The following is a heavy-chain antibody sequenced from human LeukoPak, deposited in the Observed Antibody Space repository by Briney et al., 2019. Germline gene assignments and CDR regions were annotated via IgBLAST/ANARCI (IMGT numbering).Heavy chain of an antibody. J-gene: IGHJ1*01. CDR1: GYIFTSYW. Sequence: GESLKISCKGSGYIFTSYWIGWVRQMPGKGLEWMGIIYPGDSDTRYSLSFQGQVTISADKSISTAYLQWSSLKASDTAMYYCARHSDVPDYGDLAEYFQHWGQGTLVTVSS. CDR2: IYPGDSDT. CDR3: ARHSDVPDYGDLAEYFQH. V-gene: IGHV5-51*01. D-gene: IGHD4-17*01.